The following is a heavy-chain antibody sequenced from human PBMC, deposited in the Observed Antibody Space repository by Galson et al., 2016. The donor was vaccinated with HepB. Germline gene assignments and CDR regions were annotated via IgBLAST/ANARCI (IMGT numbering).Heavy chain of an antibody. D-gene: IGHD3-22*01. CDR3: ARGSYYYDSSGILRSYYYYGMDV. J-gene: IGHJ6*02. Sequence: SVKVSCKASGYTFTSYGISWVRQAPGQGLEWMGWISAYNGNTNYAQKLQGRVTVTTDTSTSTAYMELRSLRSDDTAVYYCARGSYYYDSSGILRSYYYYGMDVWGQGTTVTVSS. CDR2: ISAYNGNT. CDR1: GYTFTSYG. V-gene: IGHV1-18*04.